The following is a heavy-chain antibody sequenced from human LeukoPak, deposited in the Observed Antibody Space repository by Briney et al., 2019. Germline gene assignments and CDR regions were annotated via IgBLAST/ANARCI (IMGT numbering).Heavy chain of an antibody. CDR1: GGTFSSYA. V-gene: IGHV1-69*10. CDR2: IIPIFGIA. D-gene: IGHD3-22*01. J-gene: IGHJ4*02. Sequence: SVNVSCKASGGTFSSYAISWVRQAPGQGLEWMGGIIPIFGIANYAQKFQGRVTITADKSTSTAYMELSSLRSEDTAVYYCARETYYDSSGSQASRYFDYWGQGTLVTVSS. CDR3: ARETYYDSSGSQASRYFDY.